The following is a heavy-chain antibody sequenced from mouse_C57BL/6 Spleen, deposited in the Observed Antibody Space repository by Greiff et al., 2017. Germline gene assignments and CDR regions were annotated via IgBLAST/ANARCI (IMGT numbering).Heavy chain of an antibody. V-gene: IGHV1-82*01. J-gene: IGHJ3*01. CDR3: ATIYYDYGGVAY. CDR1: GYAFSSSW. Sequence: VQLQQSGPELVKPGASVKISCKASGYAFSSSWMNWVKQRPGKGLEWIGRIYPGDGDTNYNGKFKGKATLTADKSSSTAYMQLSSLTSEDSAVYFCATIYYDYGGVAYWGQGTLVTVSA. D-gene: IGHD2-4*01. CDR2: IYPGDGDT.